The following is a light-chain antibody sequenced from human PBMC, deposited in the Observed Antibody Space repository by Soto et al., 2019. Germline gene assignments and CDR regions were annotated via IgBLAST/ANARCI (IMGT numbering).Light chain of an antibody. CDR1: SSNIGAGYD. J-gene: IGLJ2*01. V-gene: IGLV1-40*01. CDR3: QSYDSSLSGSV. Sequence: QAVVTQPPSVSGAPGQRVTISCTGSSSNIGAGYDVHWYQQLPGTAPKLLIYGNNNRPSGVPDRFSGSKSGTSASLAITGLQAEYEADYYCQSYDSSLSGSVFGGGTKVTVL. CDR2: GNN.